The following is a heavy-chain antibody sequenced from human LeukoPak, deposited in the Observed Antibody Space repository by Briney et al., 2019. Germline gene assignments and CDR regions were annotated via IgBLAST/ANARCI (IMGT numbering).Heavy chain of an antibody. V-gene: IGHV1-2*04. CDR1: GYTFTGYY. J-gene: IGHJ6*02. Sequence: ASVKVSCKASGYTFTGYYMHWVRQAPGQGLEWMGWINPNSGGTNYAQKFQGWVTMTRDTSISTAYMELSRLRSDDTAVYYCARGRGVKDYYYYYGMDVWGQGTTVTVSS. CDR2: INPNSGGT. D-gene: IGHD3-10*01. CDR3: ARGRGVKDYYYYYGMDV.